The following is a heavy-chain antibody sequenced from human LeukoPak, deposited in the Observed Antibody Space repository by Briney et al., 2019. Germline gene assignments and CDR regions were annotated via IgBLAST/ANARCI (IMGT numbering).Heavy chain of an antibody. J-gene: IGHJ4*02. V-gene: IGHV3-30*03. CDR2: ISYDGSNK. CDR1: GFTFSSYG. CDR3: ARYSPLFDL. Sequence: PGRSLRLSCAASGFTFSSYGMHWVRQAPGKGLEWVAVISYDGSNKYYADSVKGRFTISRDNSKNTLYLQMNSLRAEDTAVYYCARYSPLFDLWGQGTLVTVSS. D-gene: IGHD6-13*01.